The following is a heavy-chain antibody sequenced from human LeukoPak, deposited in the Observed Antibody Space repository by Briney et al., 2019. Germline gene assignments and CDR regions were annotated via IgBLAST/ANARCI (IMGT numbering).Heavy chain of an antibody. Sequence: GASVKVSCKASGGTFSNYAISWVRPAPGQGLEWMGGLIPIFGTPNYAQRFQNRVMITTDESTSPAYMELRSLTSDDTAVYYCAKGLEIPPPGELFYYFYYMDVWGKGTTVTVSS. CDR3: AKGLEIPPPGELFYYFYYMDV. CDR1: GGTFSNYA. CDR2: LIPIFGTP. D-gene: IGHD1-7*01. V-gene: IGHV1-69*05. J-gene: IGHJ6*03.